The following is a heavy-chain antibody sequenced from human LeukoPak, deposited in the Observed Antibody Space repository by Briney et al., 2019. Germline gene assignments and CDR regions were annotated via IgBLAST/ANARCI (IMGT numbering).Heavy chain of an antibody. CDR1: GYTFTSYY. D-gene: IGHD1-26*01. CDR3: ARRGSYYNVADY. CDR2: INPSGGST. V-gene: IGHV1-46*01. Sequence: ASVKVSCKASGYTFTSYYLHWVRQAPGQGLEWMGIINPSGGSTSYAQKFQDRVTMTRDTSTSTVYLELSSLKAEDTDKYCCARRGSYYNVADYWGQGTLVTVSP. J-gene: IGHJ4*02.